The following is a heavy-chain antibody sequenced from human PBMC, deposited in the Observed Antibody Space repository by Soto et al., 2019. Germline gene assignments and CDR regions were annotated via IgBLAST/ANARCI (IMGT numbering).Heavy chain of an antibody. V-gene: IGHV3-66*01. Sequence: EVQLVESGGGLVQPGGSLRLSCAASGFTVTTNYMSWVRQPPGKGLEWVSVVYSGGSTYYADSVKGRFTVSRDNSKNTLYLQMNSLRAEDTAVYYCARDFSGKKDAFDNWGQGTLVTVSS. CDR2: VYSGGST. CDR3: ARDFSGKKDAFDN. D-gene: IGHD3-10*01. J-gene: IGHJ3*02. CDR1: GFTVTTNY.